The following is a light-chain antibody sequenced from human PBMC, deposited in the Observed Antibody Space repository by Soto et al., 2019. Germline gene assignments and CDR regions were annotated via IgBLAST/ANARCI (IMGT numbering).Light chain of an antibody. J-gene: IGLJ1*01. CDR1: STDVGAYNY. CDR2: EVP. V-gene: IGLV2-8*01. CDR3: GSDAGSDNEV. Sequence: QSALTQPPSASGSPGPSVTLSCTGSSTDVGAYNYVSWYQHPPGDAPLLIIYEVPKRPSGVPDPCSGSKSANTSALTVSGLQDDEEADYFCGSDAGSDNEVFGGGTKVTVL.